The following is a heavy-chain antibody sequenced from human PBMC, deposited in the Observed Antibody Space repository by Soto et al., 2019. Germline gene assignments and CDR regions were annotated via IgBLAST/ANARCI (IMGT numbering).Heavy chain of an antibody. CDR3: ARWYSSGWYFLPRSGMWFDP. CDR1: GYTFTSYD. CDR2: MNPNSGNT. V-gene: IGHV1-8*01. J-gene: IGHJ5*02. Sequence: ASVKVSFKASGYTFTSYDINWVRQATGQGLEWMGWMNPNSGNTGYAQKFQGRVTMTRNTSISTAYMELSSLRSEDTAVYYCARWYSSGWYFLPRSGMWFDPWGQGTLVTVSS. D-gene: IGHD6-19*01.